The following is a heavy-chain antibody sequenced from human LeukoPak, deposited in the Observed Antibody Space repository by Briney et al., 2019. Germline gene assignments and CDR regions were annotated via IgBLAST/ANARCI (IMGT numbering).Heavy chain of an antibody. D-gene: IGHD4-17*01. CDR2: INHSGST. V-gene: IGHV4-34*01. CDR3: ARGLTTVTTFNWFDP. J-gene: IGHJ5*02. CDR1: GGSFSGYY. Sequence: PSETLSLTCAVYGGSFSGYYWSWIRQLPGKGLEWIGEINHSGSTNYNPSLKSRVIISVDTSKNQFSLNLSSVTAADTAVYYCARGLTTVTTFNWFDPWGQGTLVTVSS.